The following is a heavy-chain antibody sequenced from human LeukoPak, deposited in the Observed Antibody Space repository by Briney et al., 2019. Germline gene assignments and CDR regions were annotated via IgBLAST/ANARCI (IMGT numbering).Heavy chain of an antibody. CDR1: GFTFSSYA. Sequence: GGSLRLSCAASGFTFSSYAMHWVRQAPGKGLEYVSAISSNGGSTYYANSVKGGFTISRDNSKNTLYLQMGSLRAEDMAVYYCARASDFWSGYFFDYWGQGTLVTVSS. D-gene: IGHD3-3*01. CDR3: ARASDFWSGYFFDY. J-gene: IGHJ4*02. CDR2: ISSNGGST. V-gene: IGHV3-64*01.